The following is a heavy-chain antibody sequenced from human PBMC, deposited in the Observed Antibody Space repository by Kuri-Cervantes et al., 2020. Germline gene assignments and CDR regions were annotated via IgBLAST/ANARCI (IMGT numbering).Heavy chain of an antibody. V-gene: IGHV3-33*01. D-gene: IGHD5-24*01. Sequence: LSLTCAASGFTFSSYGMHWVRQAPGKGLEWVAVVWYDGSNKYYADSVKGRFTISRDNSKNTLYLQMNSLRAEDTAVYFCARGIEVEMPTITTWYLDLWGRGSLVTVSS. J-gene: IGHJ2*01. CDR2: VWYDGSNK. CDR1: GFTFSSYG. CDR3: ARGIEVEMPTITTWYLDL.